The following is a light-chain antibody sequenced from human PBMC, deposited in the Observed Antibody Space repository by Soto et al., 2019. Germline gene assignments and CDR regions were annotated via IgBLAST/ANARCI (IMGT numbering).Light chain of an antibody. V-gene: IGKV3-20*01. CDR3: QQYGSSPLT. CDR1: QSVSSSY. CDR2: GAS. J-gene: IGKJ4*01. Sequence: ETVLTQSPAILSLSPGERATLSCRASQSVSSSYLAWYQQKPGQAPRLLIYGASSRATGIPDRFSGSGSGTDFTLTISRLEPEDFAVYYCQQYGSSPLTFGGGTKVDIK.